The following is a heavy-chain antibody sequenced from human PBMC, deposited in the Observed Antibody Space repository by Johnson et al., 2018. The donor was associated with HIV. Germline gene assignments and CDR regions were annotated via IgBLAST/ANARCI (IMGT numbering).Heavy chain of an antibody. CDR3: ARTRHYYEAFDI. J-gene: IGHJ3*02. Sequence: VQLVESGGGLIQPGGSLRLSCAASGFTFSTYVMTWVRQAPGKGLEWVSYISSSGSTIYYADSVKGRFTISRDNAKNSLYLQMNSLRAEDTAVYYCARTRHYYEAFDIWGQGTMVTVSS. CDR1: GFTFSTYV. V-gene: IGHV3-48*04. CDR2: ISSSGSTI. D-gene: IGHD3-10*01.